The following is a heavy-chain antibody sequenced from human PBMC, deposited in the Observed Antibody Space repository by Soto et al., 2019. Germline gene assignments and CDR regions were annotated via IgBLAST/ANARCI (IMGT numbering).Heavy chain of an antibody. CDR2: ISSSSSYT. V-gene: IGHV3-11*06. D-gene: IGHD5-12*01. J-gene: IGHJ6*02. Sequence: PGGSLRLSCAASGFTFSDYYRSWIRQAPGKGLEWVSYISSSSSYTNYADSVKGRFTISRDNAKNSLYLQMNSLRAEDTAVYYCARDMVSGYDSQPVIRVDYYYYGMDVWGQGTTVTVSS. CDR3: ARDMVSGYDSQPVIRVDYYYYGMDV. CDR1: GFTFSDYY.